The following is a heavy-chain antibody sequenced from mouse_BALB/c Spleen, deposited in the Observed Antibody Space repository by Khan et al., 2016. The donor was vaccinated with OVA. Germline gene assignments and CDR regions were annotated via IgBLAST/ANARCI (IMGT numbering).Heavy chain of an antibody. D-gene: IGHD2-14*01. CDR1: GDSITTGY. J-gene: IGHJ3*01. V-gene: IGHV3-8*02. Sequence: EVKLEESGPSLVKPSQTLSLTCSVTGDSITTGYWNWIRKFPGNKLEYMGYIIYTGYTYYNPSLKSRISITRYTTNNQYYLQMNSVTDEDTATYYCARSTYRYAFVYGGQRTLVTVSA. CDR3: ARSTYRYAFVY. CDR2: IIYTGYT.